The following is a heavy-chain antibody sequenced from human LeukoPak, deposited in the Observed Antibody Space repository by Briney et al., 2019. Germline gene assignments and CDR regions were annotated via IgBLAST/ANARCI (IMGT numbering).Heavy chain of an antibody. D-gene: IGHD2-2*01. J-gene: IGHJ5*02. CDR3: ARVRGPPLGYCSSTSCPGWFDP. Sequence: SETLSLTCTVSGGSISSGDYYWSWIRQPPGKGLEWIGYIYYSGSTNYNPSLKSRVTISVDTSKNQFSLKLSSVTAADTAVYYCARVRGPPLGYCSSTSCPGWFDPWGQGTLVTVSS. V-gene: IGHV4-61*08. CDR1: GGSISSGDYY. CDR2: IYYSGST.